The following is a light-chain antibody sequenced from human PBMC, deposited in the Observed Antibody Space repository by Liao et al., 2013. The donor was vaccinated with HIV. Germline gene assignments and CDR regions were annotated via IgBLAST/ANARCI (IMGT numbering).Light chain of an antibody. CDR1: NIGSKS. Sequence: SYELTQPPSVSVAPGKTARITCGGYNIGSKSVHWYQQKPGQAPVLVIYYDSDRPSGIPERFSGSNSGNTATLTISRVEAGDEADYYCQVWDSSSDHGYVFGTGTKVTVL. CDR2: YDS. CDR3: QVWDSSSDHGYV. J-gene: IGLJ1*01. V-gene: IGLV3-21*01.